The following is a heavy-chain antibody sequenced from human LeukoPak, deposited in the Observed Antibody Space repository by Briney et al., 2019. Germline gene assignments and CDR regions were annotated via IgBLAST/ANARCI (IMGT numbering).Heavy chain of an antibody. V-gene: IGHV4-34*01. CDR3: ATSGGPINWFDP. D-gene: IGHD2-15*01. CDR1: GGSFSGYY. CDR2: INHSGST. J-gene: IGHJ5*02. Sequence: PSETLSLTCAVYGGSFSGYYWGWIRQPPGKGLQWIGEINHSGSTNYNPSLKSRVTISVDTSKNQFSLKLSPVTAADTAVYYCATSGGPINWFDPWGQGTLVTVSS.